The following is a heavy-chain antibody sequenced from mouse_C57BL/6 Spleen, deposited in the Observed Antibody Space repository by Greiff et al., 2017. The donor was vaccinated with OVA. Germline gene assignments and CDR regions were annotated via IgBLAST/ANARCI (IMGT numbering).Heavy chain of an antibody. J-gene: IGHJ3*01. Sequence: VQLQQPGAELVKPGASVKLSCKASGYTFTSYWMHWVKQRPGRGLEWIGRIDPNSGGTKYNEKFKSKATLTVDKPSSTAYMQRSSLTSEDSAVYYCARGGYYYSNYEFAYWGQGTLVTVSA. CDR1: GYTFTSYW. CDR3: ARGGYYYSNYEFAY. CDR2: IDPNSGGT. D-gene: IGHD2-5*01. V-gene: IGHV1-72*01.